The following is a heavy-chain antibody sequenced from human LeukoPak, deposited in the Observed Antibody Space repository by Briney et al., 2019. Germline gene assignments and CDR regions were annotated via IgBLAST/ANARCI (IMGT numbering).Heavy chain of an antibody. V-gene: IGHV3-11*01. CDR1: GFTVSSNY. Sequence: KAGGSLRLSCAASGFTVSSNYMSWVRQAPGKGLEWVSYISSSGSSIKYSDSVKGRFTISRDNAKNSLYLQMNSLRAEDTALYYCAKGGYYDLDAFDIWGQGTMVTVSS. D-gene: IGHD1-26*01. CDR2: ISSSGSSI. CDR3: AKGGYYDLDAFDI. J-gene: IGHJ3*02.